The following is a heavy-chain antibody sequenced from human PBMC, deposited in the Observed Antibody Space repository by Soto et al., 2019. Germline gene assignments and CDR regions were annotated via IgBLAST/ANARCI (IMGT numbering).Heavy chain of an antibody. D-gene: IGHD1-26*01. Sequence: GGSLRLSCAASGFTFSSYVMHWVRQAPGKGLEWVAVIWYDGSNKYYADSVKGRFTISRDNSKNTLYLQMNSLRAEDTAVYYCARDRYRGSYSYYYYYGMDVWGQGTTVTVSS. V-gene: IGHV3-33*01. CDR3: ARDRYRGSYSYYYYYGMDV. J-gene: IGHJ6*02. CDR2: IWYDGSNK. CDR1: GFTFSSYV.